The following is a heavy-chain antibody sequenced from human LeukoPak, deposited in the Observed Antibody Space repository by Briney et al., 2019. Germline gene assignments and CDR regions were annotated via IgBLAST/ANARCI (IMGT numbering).Heavy chain of an antibody. CDR2: INWNGGSI. CDR3: AKELEGGYGLSDY. D-gene: IGHD5-12*01. CDR1: GFTFDDYG. Sequence: GGSLRLSCAASGFTFDDYGMSWVRQAPGKGLEWVSGINWNGGSIGYADSVKGRFTISRDNAKNSLYLQMNSLRAEDMALYYCAKELEGGYGLSDYWGQGTLVTVSS. J-gene: IGHJ4*02. V-gene: IGHV3-20*04.